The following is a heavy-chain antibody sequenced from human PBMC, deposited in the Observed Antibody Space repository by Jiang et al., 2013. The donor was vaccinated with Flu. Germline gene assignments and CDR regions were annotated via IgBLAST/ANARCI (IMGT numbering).Heavy chain of an antibody. V-gene: IGHV1-46*01. J-gene: IGHJ6*02. CDR1: GYTSPTT. CDR2: STLMVGST. D-gene: IGHD2-8*01. CDR3: AREGPVVLMAPVHYYGMDV. Sequence: EVKKPGPSVKVSCKASGYTSPTTISTGCDRPLDKGLSGWEQSTLMVGSTRYAQKFQGRVTMTRDTSTNTVYMELSSLRSEDTAVYYCAREGPVVLMAPVHYYGMDVWGQGTTVTVSS.